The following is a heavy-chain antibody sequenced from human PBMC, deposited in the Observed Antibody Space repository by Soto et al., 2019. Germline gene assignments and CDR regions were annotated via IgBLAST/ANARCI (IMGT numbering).Heavy chain of an antibody. V-gene: IGHV1-46*03. J-gene: IGHJ5*02. CDR3: ARALNPDYDFWSGYNNWFDP. D-gene: IGHD3-3*01. Sequence: ASVKVSCKASGYTFTSYYMHWVRQAPGQGLEWMGIINPSGGSTSYAQKFQGRVTMTRDTSTSTVYMELSSLRSEDTAVYYCARALNPDYDFWSGYNNWFDPWGQGTLVTV. CDR2: INPSGGST. CDR1: GYTFTSYY.